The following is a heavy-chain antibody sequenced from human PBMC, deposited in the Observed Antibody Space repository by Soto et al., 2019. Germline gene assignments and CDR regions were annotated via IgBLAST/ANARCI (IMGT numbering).Heavy chain of an antibody. V-gene: IGHV1-8*01. Sequence: GASVKVSCKASGYTFTSYDINWVRQATGQGLEWMGWMNPNSGNTGYAQKFQGRVTMTRNTSISTAYMELSSLRSEDTAVYYCARNPYYDFWSGYSPYYYYYGMDVWGQGTTVTVPS. CDR2: MNPNSGNT. CDR1: GYTFTSYD. CDR3: ARNPYYDFWSGYSPYYYYYGMDV. D-gene: IGHD3-3*01. J-gene: IGHJ6*02.